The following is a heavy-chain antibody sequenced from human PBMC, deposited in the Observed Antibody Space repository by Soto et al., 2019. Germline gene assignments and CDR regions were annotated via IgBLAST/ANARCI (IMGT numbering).Heavy chain of an antibody. CDR2: ISAYNGNT. CDR3: ARNKVRGALGYYYYYGMDV. J-gene: IGHJ6*02. D-gene: IGHD3-10*01. Sequence: ASVKVSCKASGYTFTSYGISGVRQAPGQGLEWMGWISAYNGNTNYAQKLQGRVTMTTDTSTSTAYMELRSLRSDDTAVYYCARNKVRGALGYYYYYGMDVWGQGTTVTVSS. CDR1: GYTFTSYG. V-gene: IGHV1-18*04.